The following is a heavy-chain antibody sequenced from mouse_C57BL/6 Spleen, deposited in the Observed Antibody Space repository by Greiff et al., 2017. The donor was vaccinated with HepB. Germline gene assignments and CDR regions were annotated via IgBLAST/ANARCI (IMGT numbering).Heavy chain of an antibody. V-gene: IGHV1-55*01. Sequence: QVQLQQPGAELVKPGASVKISCKASGYTFTSYWITWVKQRPGQGLEWIGDIYPGSGSTNYNEKFKSKSTLTVDTSSSPSYMLLSGLTSEDSAAYYGASGRLRGYFDYWGQGTSRTVSS. CDR3: ASGRLRGYFDY. CDR1: GYTFTSYW. J-gene: IGHJ2*03. D-gene: IGHD2-2*01. CDR2: IYPGSGST.